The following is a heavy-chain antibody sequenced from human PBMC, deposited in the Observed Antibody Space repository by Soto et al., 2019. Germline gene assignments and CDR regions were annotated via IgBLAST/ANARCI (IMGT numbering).Heavy chain of an antibody. V-gene: IGHV3-30-3*01. CDR2: ISYEGSNS. CDR3: ARVTPGNNLYYFTGLDF. D-gene: IGHD3-22*01. Sequence: PRGSLRLSCVASGFTFDTYGIHWVRQAPGKGLQWVALISYEGSNSYYADSVRGRFTISRDNSKNTLYLQMNTLRPEDAGVYYCARVTPGNNLYYFTGLDFWGQGTSVTVSS. J-gene: IGHJ6*02. CDR1: GFTFDTYG.